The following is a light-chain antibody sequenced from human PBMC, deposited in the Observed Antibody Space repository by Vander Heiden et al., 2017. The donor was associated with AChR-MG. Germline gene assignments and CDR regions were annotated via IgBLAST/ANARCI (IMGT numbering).Light chain of an antibody. Sequence: DMQMTQSPSSLSASVGDRVTISCQASQDIGKYLNWYQQKPGDAPKLLIYDTFNLEIGVPSRFSGSGYGTHFTLTINNRQPEDYGTYHCQQYQDLPLFTFGHRTKVDVK. J-gene: IGKJ3*01. CDR1: QDIGKY. CDR3: QQYQDLPLFT. CDR2: DTF. V-gene: IGKV1-33*01.